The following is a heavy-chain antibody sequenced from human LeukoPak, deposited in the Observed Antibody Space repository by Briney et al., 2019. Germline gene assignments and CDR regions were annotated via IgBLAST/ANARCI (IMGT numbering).Heavy chain of an antibody. J-gene: IGHJ4*02. Sequence: GRSLRLSCAASGFTFSSYAMHWVRQAPGKGLEWVAVISYDGSNKYYADSVKGRFTISGDNSKNTLYPQMNSLRAEDTAVYYCARARMDYGDYVFDYWGQGTLVTVSS. CDR3: ARARMDYGDYVFDY. CDR1: GFTFSSYA. CDR2: ISYDGSNK. D-gene: IGHD4-17*01. V-gene: IGHV3-30-3*01.